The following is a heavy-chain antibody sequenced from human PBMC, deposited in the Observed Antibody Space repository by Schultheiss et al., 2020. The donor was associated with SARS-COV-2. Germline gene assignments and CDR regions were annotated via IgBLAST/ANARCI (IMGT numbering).Heavy chain of an antibody. Sequence: SGPTLVKPTQTLTLTCTFSGFSLSTSGVGVGWIRQPPVKALEWLALIYWDDAKRYSPSLKSRLTITKDTSKNQVVLTMTNMDPVDTATYYCAHRLGSYGYRYAFDIWCQGTMVTVS. J-gene: IGHJ3*02. D-gene: IGHD5-18*01. V-gene: IGHV2-5*02. CDR1: GFSLSTSGVG. CDR2: IYWDDAK. CDR3: AHRLGSYGYRYAFDI.